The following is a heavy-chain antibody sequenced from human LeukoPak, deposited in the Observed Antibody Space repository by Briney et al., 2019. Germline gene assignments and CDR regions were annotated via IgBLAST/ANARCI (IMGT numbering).Heavy chain of an antibody. CDR1: GFTFSSYS. V-gene: IGHV3-21*04. CDR2: ISSRSSYI. J-gene: IGHJ4*02. D-gene: IGHD1-26*01. Sequence: GGSLRLSCAASGFTFSSYSMNWVRQAPGKGLEWVSSISSRSSYIYYADSVKGRFTISRDNAKNSLYLQMNSLRAEDTAVYYCAKVGAGSKLYYFDYWGQGALVTVSS. CDR3: AKVGAGSKLYYFDY.